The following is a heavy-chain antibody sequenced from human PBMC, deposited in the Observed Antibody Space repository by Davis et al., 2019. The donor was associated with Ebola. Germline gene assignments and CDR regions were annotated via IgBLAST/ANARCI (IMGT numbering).Heavy chain of an antibody. CDR1: GGSFSGYY. Sequence: PSETLSLTCAVYGGSFSGYYWSWIRQPPGKGLEWIGEINHSGSTNYNPSLKSRVTISVDTSKHQFSLELSSVTAADTAVYYCARAGIYRPYYFDYWGQGTLVTVSS. D-gene: IGHD3-16*02. CDR2: INHSGST. V-gene: IGHV4-34*01. J-gene: IGHJ4*02. CDR3: ARAGIYRPYYFDY.